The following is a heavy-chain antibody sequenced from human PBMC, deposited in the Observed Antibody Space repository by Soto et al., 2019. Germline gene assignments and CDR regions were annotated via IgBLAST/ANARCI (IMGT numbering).Heavy chain of an antibody. CDR1: GATFSSHA. Sequence: SVKVSCKATGATFSSHAFTWLRQAPGQGLEWMGGIIPIIGVPNSAQRSQGRVTITADQSTRTGDEGVIRLSSDDTAVYYCAGTVEFRDGYIAHLDYWGPGTLVTVSS. CDR2: IIPIIGVP. D-gene: IGHD2-21*01. J-gene: IGHJ4*02. V-gene: IGHV1-69*10. CDR3: AGTVEFRDGYIAHLDY.